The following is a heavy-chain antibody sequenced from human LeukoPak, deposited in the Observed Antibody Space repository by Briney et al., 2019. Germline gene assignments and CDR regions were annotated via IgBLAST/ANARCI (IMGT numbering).Heavy chain of an antibody. CDR1: GFTFSSYA. CDR2: ISSSSSTI. J-gene: IGHJ4*02. CDR3: ARDGWGLDY. D-gene: IGHD7-27*01. Sequence: PGGSLRLSCAASGFTFSSYAMSWVRQAPGKGLEWVSYISSSSSTIYYADSVKGRFTISRDNAKNSLYLQMNSLRAEDTAVYYCARDGWGLDYWGQGTLVTGSS. V-gene: IGHV3-48*04.